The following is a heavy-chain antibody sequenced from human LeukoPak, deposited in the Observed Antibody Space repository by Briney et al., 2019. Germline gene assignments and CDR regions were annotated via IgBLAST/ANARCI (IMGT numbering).Heavy chain of an antibody. V-gene: IGHV1-18*01. CDR2: ISAYNGNT. Sequence: ASAKVSCKASGYTFTSYGISWVRQAPGQGLEWMGWISAYNGNTNYAQKLQGRVTMTTDTSTSTAYMELRSLRSDDTAVYYCAKDVLGEDNWFDPWGQGTLVTVSS. J-gene: IGHJ5*02. CDR3: AKDVLGEDNWFDP. CDR1: GYTFTSYG. D-gene: IGHD3-10*01.